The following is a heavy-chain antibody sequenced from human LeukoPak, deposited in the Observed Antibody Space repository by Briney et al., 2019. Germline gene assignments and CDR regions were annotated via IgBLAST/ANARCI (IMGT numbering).Heavy chain of an antibody. J-gene: IGHJ4*02. V-gene: IGHV7-4-1*02. Sequence: ASVNVSCKASGYTFTGYAMNWVRQAPGQGLEWMGWINTNTGNPTYAQGFTGLFVFSLDTSVSTAYLQISGLKAEDTAVYYCARGLSDYYYDSSGYPLWGQGTLVTVSS. CDR2: INTNTGNP. CDR1: GYTFTGYA. D-gene: IGHD3-22*01. CDR3: ARGLSDYYYDSSGYPL.